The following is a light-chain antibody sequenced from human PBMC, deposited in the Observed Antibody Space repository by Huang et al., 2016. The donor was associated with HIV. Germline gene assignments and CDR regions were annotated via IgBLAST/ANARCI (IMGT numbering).Light chain of an antibody. J-gene: IGKJ1*01. V-gene: IGKV1-39*01. CDR2: AAS. CDR3: QQSYNAPRT. CDR1: ENIRKY. Sequence: DIQMTQSPSSLSAFVGDKVTITCRASENIRKYLNWYKQKPGKAPNRLLYAASSLQSGVRSRFSGSGTVTDFSLTINSLQPEDYATYFCQQSYNAPRTFGQGTKVEIK.